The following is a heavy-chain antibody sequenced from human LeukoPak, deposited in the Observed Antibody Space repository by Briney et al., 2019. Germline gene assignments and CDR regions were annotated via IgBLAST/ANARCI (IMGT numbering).Heavy chain of an antibody. D-gene: IGHD3-10*01. CDR2: IWYDGSNK. J-gene: IGHJ5*02. CDR1: GFTFSSYG. CDR3: ARARYYGSGSYRWFDP. Sequence: PGGSLRLSCAASGFTFSSYGMHWVRQAPGKGLEWVAVIWYDGSNKYYADSVKGRFTISRDNSKNTLYLQMNGLRAEDTAVYYCARARYYGSGSYRWFDPWGQGTLVTVSS. V-gene: IGHV3-33*01.